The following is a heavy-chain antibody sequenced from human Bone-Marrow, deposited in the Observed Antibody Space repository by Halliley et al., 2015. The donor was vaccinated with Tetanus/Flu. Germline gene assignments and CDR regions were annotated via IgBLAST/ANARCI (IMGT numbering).Heavy chain of an antibody. CDR2: IKQDGSEK. J-gene: IGHJ4*02. Sequence: SLRLSCAASGFTFSRYWMSWVRQPPGKGLEWVANIKQDGSEKYYVDSVEGRFTISRDNAKNSVYLEMNSLRAEDTAVYYCARTSYSVYFFDYWGQGTLVTVSS. CDR3: ARTSYSVYFFDY. V-gene: IGHV3-7*03. D-gene: IGHD2-21*01. CDR1: GFTFSRYW.